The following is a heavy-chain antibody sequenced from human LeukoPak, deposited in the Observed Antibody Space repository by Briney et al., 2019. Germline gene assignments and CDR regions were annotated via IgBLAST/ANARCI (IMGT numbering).Heavy chain of an antibody. D-gene: IGHD6-19*01. CDR1: GGTFSSYA. V-gene: IGHV1-69*13. CDR2: IIPIFGTA. CDR3: AREMVAVAVGYYYYGMDV. Sequence: GASVKVSCKASGGTFSSYAISWVRQAPGQGLEWMGGIIPIFGTANYAQKFQGRVTITADESTSTAYMELSSLRSEDTAVYYCAREMVAVAVGYYYYGMDVWGQGTTVTVSS. J-gene: IGHJ6*02.